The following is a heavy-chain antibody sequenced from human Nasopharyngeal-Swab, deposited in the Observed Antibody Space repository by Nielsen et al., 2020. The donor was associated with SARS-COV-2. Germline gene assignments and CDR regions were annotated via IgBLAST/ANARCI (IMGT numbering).Heavy chain of an antibody. J-gene: IGHJ6*02. CDR2: ISGSGGST. V-gene: IGHV3-23*01. CDR3: AKAPRGGYYDYYYGMDV. CDR1: GFTFSSYA. D-gene: IGHD3-3*01. Sequence: GESLKISCAASGFTFSSYAMSWVRQAPGKGLEWVSAISGSGGSTYYADSVKGRFTISRDNSKNTLYLQMSSLRAEDTAVYYCAKAPRGGYYDYYYGMDVWGQGTTVTVSS.